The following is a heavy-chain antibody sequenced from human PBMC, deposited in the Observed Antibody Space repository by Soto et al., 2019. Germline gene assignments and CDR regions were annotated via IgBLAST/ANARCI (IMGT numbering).Heavy chain of an antibody. CDR3: ATAATRAPRFDY. CDR2: ISYDGSNK. V-gene: IGHV3-30*03. J-gene: IGHJ4*02. Sequence: GGSLRLSCAASGFTFSSYGMHWVRQAPGKGLEWVAVISYDGSNKYYADSVKGRFTISRDNSKNTLYLQMNSLRSEDTAVYYCATAATRAPRFDYWGQGTLVTVSS. D-gene: IGHD1-26*01. CDR1: GFTFSSYG.